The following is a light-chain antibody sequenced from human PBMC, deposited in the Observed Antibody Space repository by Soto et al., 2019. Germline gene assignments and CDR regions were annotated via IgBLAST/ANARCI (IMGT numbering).Light chain of an antibody. CDR3: LQHHAFPFS. J-gene: IGKJ3*01. V-gene: IGKV1-17*01. CDR1: QGINNL. CDR2: AAF. Sequence: DIQMTQSPSSLSASVGDRVTITCRASQGINNLLGWYQQRPGTAPKRLIYAAFNLEGGVPSRYRGSGSGTEFTLTISSLQPEDFATYYCLQHHAFPFSFGSGTTVAVK.